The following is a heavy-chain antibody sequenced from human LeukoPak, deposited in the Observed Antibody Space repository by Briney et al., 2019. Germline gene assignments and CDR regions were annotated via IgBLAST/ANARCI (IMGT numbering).Heavy chain of an antibody. CDR2: IYYSGST. CDR3: ARDDCSSTSCYKGFDP. CDR1: GGSISSYY. J-gene: IGHJ5*02. Sequence: PSETLSLTCTVSGGSISSYYWSWIRQPPGKGLEWIGYIYYSGSTYYNPSLKSRVTISVDTSKNQFSLKLSSVTAADTAVYYCARDDCSSTSCYKGFDPWGQGTLVTVSS. V-gene: IGHV4-4*08. D-gene: IGHD2-2*02.